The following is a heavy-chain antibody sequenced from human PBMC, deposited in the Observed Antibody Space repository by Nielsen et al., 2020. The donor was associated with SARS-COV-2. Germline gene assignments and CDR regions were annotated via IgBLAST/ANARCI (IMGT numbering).Heavy chain of an antibody. D-gene: IGHD2-15*01. CDR1: GYSFTSYW. V-gene: IGHV5-51*01. J-gene: IGHJ4*02. CDR2: IYPGDSDT. CDR3: ARYCSGGSCNPDLDY. Sequence: GESLKISCKGSGYSFTSYWIGWARQMPGKGLEWMGIIYPGDSDTRYSPSFQGQVTISADKSISTAYLQWSSLKASDTAMYYCARYCSGGSCNPDLDYWGQGTLVTVSS.